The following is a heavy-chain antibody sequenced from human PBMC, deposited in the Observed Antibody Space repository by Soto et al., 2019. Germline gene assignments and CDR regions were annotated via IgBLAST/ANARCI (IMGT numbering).Heavy chain of an antibody. J-gene: IGHJ4*02. CDR2: INPNSGGT. V-gene: IGHV1-2*04. CDR3: ARSPRYYYDSSGYSPPPFDY. D-gene: IGHD3-22*01. CDR1: GYTFTGYY. Sequence: GASVKVSCKASGYTFTGYYMHWVRQAPGQGLEWMGWINPNSGGTNYAQKFQGWVTMTRDTSISTAYMELSRLRSDDTAVYYCARSPRYYYDSSGYSPPPFDYWGQGTLVTVSS.